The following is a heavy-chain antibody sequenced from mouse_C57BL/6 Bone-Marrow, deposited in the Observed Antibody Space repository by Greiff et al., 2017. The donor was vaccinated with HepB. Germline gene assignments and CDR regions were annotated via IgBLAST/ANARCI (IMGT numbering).Heavy chain of an antibody. Sequence: EVQLVGSGGGLVKPGGSLKLSCAASGFTFSSYAMSWVRQTPEKRLEWVATISDGGSYTYYPDNVKGRFTISRDNAKNNLYLQMSHLKSEDTAMYYCARDLGDPLDYWGQGTTLTVSS. CDR3: ARDLGDPLDY. V-gene: IGHV5-4*01. CDR2: ISDGGSYT. J-gene: IGHJ2*01. D-gene: IGHD4-1*01. CDR1: GFTFSSYA.